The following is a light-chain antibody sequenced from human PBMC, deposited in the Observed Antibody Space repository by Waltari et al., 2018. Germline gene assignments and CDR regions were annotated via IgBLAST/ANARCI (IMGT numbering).Light chain of an antibody. V-gene: IGLV2-8*01. CDR3: NSYAGSTHVV. CDR2: EVS. Sequence: QSALTQPPSASGSPGQSVTISCTGTSSDVGGYNYVSWYQQHPGKAPKHMIYEVSKRPSVVPDRFSGSKSGNTASLTVSGLQAEDEADYYCNSYAGSTHVVFGGGTKLTVL. CDR1: SSDVGGYNY. J-gene: IGLJ2*01.